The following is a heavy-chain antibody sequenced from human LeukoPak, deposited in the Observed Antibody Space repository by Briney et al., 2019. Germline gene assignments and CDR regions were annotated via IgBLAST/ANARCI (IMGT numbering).Heavy chain of an antibody. Sequence: GGSLRLSCAASGFTFSNHAMHWVRQAPGKGLEWVAVISYDGNNKYYADSVKGRFTISRDNSKNTLYLQMNSLRAEDTAVFYCARARIKTSSGYYYYMNVWGKGTTVTVSS. V-gene: IGHV3-30*01. CDR3: ARARIKTSSGYYYYMNV. CDR2: ISYDGNNK. CDR1: GFTFSNHA. D-gene: IGHD3-10*01. J-gene: IGHJ6*03.